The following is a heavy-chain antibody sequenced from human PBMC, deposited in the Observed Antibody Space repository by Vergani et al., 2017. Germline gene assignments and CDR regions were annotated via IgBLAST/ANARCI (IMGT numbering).Heavy chain of an antibody. Sequence: QVQLVQSGAEVKKPGASVKVSCKASGYTLTSYGISWVRQAPGQGLEWMGWISAYNGNTNYAQKLQGRVTMTTDTSTSTAYMELRSLRSDDTAVYYCARASFVYDSSGCNEGYDYWGQGTLVTVSS. V-gene: IGHV1-18*01. J-gene: IGHJ4*02. CDR3: ARASFVYDSSGCNEGYDY. CDR1: GYTLTSYG. CDR2: ISAYNGNT. D-gene: IGHD3-22*01.